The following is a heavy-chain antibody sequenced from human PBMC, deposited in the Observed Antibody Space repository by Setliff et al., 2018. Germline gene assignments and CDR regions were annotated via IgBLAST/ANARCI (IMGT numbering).Heavy chain of an antibody. V-gene: IGHV4-31*03. CDR1: GGSISSGGYY. Sequence: PSETLSLTCTVSGGSISSGGYYWSWIRQHPGKGLEWIGYIYYSGSTYYNPSLKSRVTISVDTSKNQFSLKLSSVTAADTDVYYCSRVTMIVLPRRAFDIWGQGTMVTVSS. D-gene: IGHD3-22*01. CDR3: SRVTMIVLPRRAFDI. J-gene: IGHJ3*02. CDR2: IYYSGST.